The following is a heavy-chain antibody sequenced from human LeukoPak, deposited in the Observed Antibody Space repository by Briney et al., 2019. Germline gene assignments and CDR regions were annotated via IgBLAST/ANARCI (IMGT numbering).Heavy chain of an antibody. CDR2: ISAYNGDT. CDR1: GYTFTNYG. V-gene: IGHV1-18*01. Sequence: GASVKVSCKASGYTFTNYGISWVRQAPGQGLEWMGWISAYNGDTNYAQKLQGRVTMTTDTSTSTAYMELRSLRSDDTAVYYCARDFPASGGRSLTSRVFDYWGQGTLVTVSS. CDR3: ARDFPASGGRSLTSRVFDY. D-gene: IGHD2-2*01. J-gene: IGHJ4*02.